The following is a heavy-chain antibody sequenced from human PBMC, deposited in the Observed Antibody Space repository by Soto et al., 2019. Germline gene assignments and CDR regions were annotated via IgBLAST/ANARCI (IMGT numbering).Heavy chain of an antibody. Sequence: PGGSLRLSCEASGFIFSSYAITWVRQAPGKGLEWVSTISGTGVNTYYADSVKGRFTVSRDNSKDTVWLQMNSLRAADSSVYYCAKDSVHNLYRTSSLEDCFGPWGQGTLVTVPS. CDR1: GFIFSSYA. V-gene: IGHV3-23*01. CDR3: AKDSVHNLYRTSSLEDCFGP. CDR2: ISGTGVNT. D-gene: IGHD6-6*01. J-gene: IGHJ5*02.